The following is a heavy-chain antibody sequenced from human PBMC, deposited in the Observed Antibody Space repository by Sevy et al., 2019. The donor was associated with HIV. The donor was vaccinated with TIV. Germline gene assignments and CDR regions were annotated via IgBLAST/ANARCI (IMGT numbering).Heavy chain of an antibody. D-gene: IGHD3-16*01. V-gene: IGHV3-7*01. CDR2: IKQDGTDT. CDR1: EFTFSTYW. J-gene: IGHJ4*02. CDR3: ARALADWGSFHYSS. Sequence: GGSLRLSCAASEFTFSTYWMTWVRQAPGKGLEWVANIKQDGTDTNYVDSVRGRFTISRDNGRNLLYLHMNSLRAEDTAVYFCARALADWGSFHYSSWGRGVLVTVSS.